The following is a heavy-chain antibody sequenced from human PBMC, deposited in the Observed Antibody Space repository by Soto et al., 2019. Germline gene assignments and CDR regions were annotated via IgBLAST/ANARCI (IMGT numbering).Heavy chain of an antibody. CDR1: GFTFSSYG. J-gene: IGHJ3*02. CDR2: IWYDGSNK. V-gene: IGHV3-33*01. D-gene: IGHD3-10*01. Sequence: GGSLRLSCAASGFTFSSYGMHWVRQAPGKGLEWVAVIWYDGSNKYYADSVKGRFTISRDNSKNTLYLQMNSLRAEDTAVYYCARDPGVLLWFGELSPGPDAFDIWGQGTMVTVSS. CDR3: ARDPGVLLWFGELSPGPDAFDI.